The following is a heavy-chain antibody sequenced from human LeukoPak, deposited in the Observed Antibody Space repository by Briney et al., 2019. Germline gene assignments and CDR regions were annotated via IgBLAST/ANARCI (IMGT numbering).Heavy chain of an antibody. D-gene: IGHD5-12*01. CDR1: GFTFSSYA. J-gene: IGHJ1*01. Sequence: GGSLRLSCAASGFTFSSYAMSWVRQAPGKGLEWVSAIGGSGGSTYYADSVKGRFTISRDNSKNTLYLQMNSLRAEDTAVYYCAKDSYSGYDSEYFQHWGQGTLVTVSS. CDR2: IGGSGGST. CDR3: AKDSYSGYDSEYFQH. V-gene: IGHV3-23*01.